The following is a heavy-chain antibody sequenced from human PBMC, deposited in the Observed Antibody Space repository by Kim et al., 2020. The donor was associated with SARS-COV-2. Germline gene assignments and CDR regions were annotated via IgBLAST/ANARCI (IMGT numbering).Heavy chain of an antibody. CDR3: ARGYGIFYGLDV. CDR2: T. D-gene: IGHD2-15*01. J-gene: IGHJ6*02. V-gene: IGHV4-30-4*05. Sequence: TYHNPSLKSRVTISADTAKNQFSLTLSSVTAADTAVYFCARGYGIFYGLDVWGQGTTVTVSS.